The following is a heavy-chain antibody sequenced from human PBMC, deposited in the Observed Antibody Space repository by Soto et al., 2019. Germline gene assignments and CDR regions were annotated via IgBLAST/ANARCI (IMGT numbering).Heavy chain of an antibody. Sequence: GGSLRLSCAASGFTFSSYSMNWVRQAPGKGLEWVSYISSSSSTIYYADSVKGRFTISRDNAKNSLYLQMNSLRAEDTAVYYCARASWYGGYSVPAERAYYYYGMDVWGQGTTVTVSS. CDR1: GFTFSSYS. J-gene: IGHJ6*02. D-gene: IGHD5-12*01. V-gene: IGHV3-48*01. CDR2: ISSSSSTI. CDR3: ARASWYGGYSVPAERAYYYYGMDV.